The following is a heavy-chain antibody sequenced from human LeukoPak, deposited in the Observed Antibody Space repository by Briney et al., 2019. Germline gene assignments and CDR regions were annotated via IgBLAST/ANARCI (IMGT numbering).Heavy chain of an antibody. CDR1: GFTFSLYW. J-gene: IGHJ4*02. CDR3: AGGSGFIIKD. Sequence: GGSLRLSCAASGFTFSLYWMNWVRRAPGKGLEWAANIKQDGSGKNYVDSVKCRFTISRDNAKNSLYLQMNNLRVEDTAMYYCAGGSGFIIKDWGQGTLVTVSS. D-gene: IGHD3-9*01. CDR2: IKQDGSGK. V-gene: IGHV3-7*03.